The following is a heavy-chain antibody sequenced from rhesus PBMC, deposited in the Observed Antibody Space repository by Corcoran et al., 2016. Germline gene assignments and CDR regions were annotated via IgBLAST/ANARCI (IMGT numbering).Heavy chain of an antibody. CDR2: IYGNSAST. CDR3: ARNDGNSLDV. Sequence: QVQLQESGPGLVKPSETLSLTCAVSGGSISGGYYWGWIRQHPGKGLEWIVNIYGNSASTYYKPALKRRVTIAKDPSKKQFSLKLSSVTAADTAVYYCARNDGNSLDVWGRGVLVTVSS. V-gene: IGHV4S7*01. J-gene: IGHJ5-2*02. CDR1: GGSISGGYY. D-gene: IGHD1-32*01.